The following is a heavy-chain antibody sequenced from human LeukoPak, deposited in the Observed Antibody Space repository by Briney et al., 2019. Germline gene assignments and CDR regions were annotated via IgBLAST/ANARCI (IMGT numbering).Heavy chain of an antibody. CDR2: ISSSSSYI. CDR3: ARVALTCSGTSCFPHFDY. V-gene: IGHV3-21*01. D-gene: IGHD2-2*01. CDR1: GFTFSSYS. Sequence: GGSLRLSCAASGFTFSSYSMNWVRQAPGKGLEWVSSISSSSSYIYYADSVKGRFTISRDNAKNSLFLQMNSLRAEDTAVYYCARVALTCSGTSCFPHFDYWGQGTLVTVSS. J-gene: IGHJ4*02.